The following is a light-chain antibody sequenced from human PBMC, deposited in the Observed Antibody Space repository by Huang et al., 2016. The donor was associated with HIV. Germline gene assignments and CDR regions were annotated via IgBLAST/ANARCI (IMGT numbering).Light chain of an antibody. J-gene: IGKJ1*01. CDR3: QQYNNWPRT. Sequence: ENLMTQSPSTLSVSPGERATLSCRAGQSVSSSLAWYQQKPGQAPRLLIYGATTRATGIPARFSGSGSGTDFTLTISSLQSEDFVVYYCQQYNNWPRTFGQGTKVDIK. V-gene: IGKV3-15*01. CDR1: QSVSSS. CDR2: GAT.